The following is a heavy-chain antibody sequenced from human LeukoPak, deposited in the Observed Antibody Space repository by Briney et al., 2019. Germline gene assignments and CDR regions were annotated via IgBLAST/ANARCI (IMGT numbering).Heavy chain of an antibody. J-gene: IGHJ4*02. V-gene: IGHV4-39*01. CDR1: GRSISSSSYY. D-gene: IGHD3-16*02. CDR2: IYYSGKT. CDR3: ARQTGGSRAYVWWSYLIRFVDY. Sequence: SETLSLTCTVSGRSISSSSYYWGWLRQPPGRGLEWIVSIYYSGKTYYNPSLKSRLTRAGETSNNQSPLKLSSVTAADTAVYYCARQTGGSRAYVWWSYLIRFVDYWGQGTLVTVSS.